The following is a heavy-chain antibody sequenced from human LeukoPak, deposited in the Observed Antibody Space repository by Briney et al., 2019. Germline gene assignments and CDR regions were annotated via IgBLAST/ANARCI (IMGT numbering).Heavy chain of an antibody. CDR2: IYTIGST. D-gene: IGHD2-15*01. J-gene: IGHJ5*02. CDR1: GGSISSGSYY. Sequence: PSETLSLTCTVSGGSISSGSYYWSWIRQPAGKGLEWIGRIYTIGSTNYNPSLKSRATISVDTSKNQFSLRLSSVTAADTAVHYCARELACSGGSCYSNWCDPWGQGPLVTVSS. CDR3: ARELACSGGSCYSNWCDP. V-gene: IGHV4-61*02.